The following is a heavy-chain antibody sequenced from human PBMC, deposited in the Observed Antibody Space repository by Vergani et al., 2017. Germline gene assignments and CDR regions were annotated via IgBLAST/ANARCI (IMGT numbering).Heavy chain of an antibody. J-gene: IGHJ4*02. Sequence: QVQLQESGPGLVKPPGTLSLTCAVSGDSISSNNCWTWVRQPPGKGLEWIGEICHTEDTKYSPSLKSRVTVSVDESRNLFSLRLNSVTAADTAVYYCAKEVAAAGLFDYWGQGTLVTVSS. CDR1: GDSISSNNC. D-gene: IGHD6-13*01. CDR3: AKEVAAAGLFDY. V-gene: IGHV4-4*03. CDR2: ICHTEDT.